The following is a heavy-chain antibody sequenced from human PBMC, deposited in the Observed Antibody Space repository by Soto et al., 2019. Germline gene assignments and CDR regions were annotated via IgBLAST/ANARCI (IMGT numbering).Heavy chain of an antibody. CDR3: ARGNGDY. CDR1: GFTFSSYG. J-gene: IGHJ4*02. D-gene: IGHD2-8*01. V-gene: IGHV3-33*01. CDR2: IWYDGSNK. Sequence: LRLSCVASGFTFSSYGMHWVRQAPGKGLEWVAFIWYDGSNKYYADSVKGRFTISRDNSKNTLYLQMNSLRAEDTAVYYCARGNGDYWGQGTLVTVSS.